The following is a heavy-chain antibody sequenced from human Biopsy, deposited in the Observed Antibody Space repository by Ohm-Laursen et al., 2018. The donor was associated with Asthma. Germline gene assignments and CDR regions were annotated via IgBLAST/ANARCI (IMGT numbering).Heavy chain of an antibody. J-gene: IGHJ4*02. CDR2: VYYSGST. CDR3: ARGVDRVTGLLDHFDS. D-gene: IGHD2-21*02. CDR1: GGSINNFY. Sequence: SDTLSLTCTVSGGSINNFYWSWIRQPPGKGLESIGHVYYSGSTNYNPSLKSRVTISIDASKNQFSLKLNSVTAADTAVYYCARGVDRVTGLLDHFDSWGQGTLVTVSS. V-gene: IGHV4-59*07.